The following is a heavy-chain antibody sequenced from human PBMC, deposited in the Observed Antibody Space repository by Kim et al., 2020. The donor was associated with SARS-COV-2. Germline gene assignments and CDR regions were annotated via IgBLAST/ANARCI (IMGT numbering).Heavy chain of an antibody. CDR2: INHSGST. CDR1: GGSFSGYY. V-gene: IGHV4-34*01. D-gene: IGHD5-18*01. J-gene: IGHJ5*02. Sequence: SETLSLTCAVYGGSFSGYYWSWIRQPPGKGLEWIGEINHSGSTNYNPSLKSRVTISVDTSKNQFSLKLSSVTAADTAVYYCARGRLWVGGRWFDPWGQGTLVTVSS. CDR3: ARGRLWVGGRWFDP.